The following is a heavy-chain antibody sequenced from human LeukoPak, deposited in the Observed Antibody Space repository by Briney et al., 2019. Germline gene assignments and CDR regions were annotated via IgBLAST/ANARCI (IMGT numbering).Heavy chain of an antibody. J-gene: IGHJ4*02. Sequence: SETLSLTCTVSGGSISSGGYYWSWIRQHPGKGLEWIEYIYYSGSTYYNPSLKSRVTISVDTSKNQFSLKLSSVTAADTAVYYCARESGYGYYDFWSGYYVDYWGQGTLVTVSS. CDR2: IYYSGST. V-gene: IGHV4-31*03. D-gene: IGHD3-3*01. CDR1: GGSISSGGYY. CDR3: ARESGYGYYDFWSGYYVDY.